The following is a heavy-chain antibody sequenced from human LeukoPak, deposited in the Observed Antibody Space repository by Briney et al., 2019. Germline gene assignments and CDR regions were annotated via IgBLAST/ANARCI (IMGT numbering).Heavy chain of an antibody. V-gene: IGHV4-34*01. D-gene: IGHD4-17*01. CDR3: ACDYGDYTAFDP. Sequence: SEALSLTCAVYGGSFSGYYWSWIRQPPGKGLEWIGEINHSGSTNYNPSLKSRVTISVDTSKNQFSLKLSSVTAADTAVYYCACDYGDYTAFDPWGQGTLVTVSS. CDR2: INHSGST. CDR1: GGSFSGYY. J-gene: IGHJ5*02.